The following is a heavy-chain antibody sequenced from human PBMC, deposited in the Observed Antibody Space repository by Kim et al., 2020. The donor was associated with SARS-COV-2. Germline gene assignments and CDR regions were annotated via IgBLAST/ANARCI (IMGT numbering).Heavy chain of an antibody. CDR2: IYYSGGT. J-gene: IGHJ4*02. CDR3: ARHQSIAVAVEIDY. D-gene: IGHD6-19*01. CDR1: GGSISSSSYY. Sequence: SETLSLTCTVSGGSISSSSYYWGWIRQPPGKGREGIGSIYYSGGTYYNPSLKSRVTISVDTSKNQFSLKLSSVTAADTAVYYCARHQSIAVAVEIDYWGQGTLVTVSS. V-gene: IGHV4-39*01.